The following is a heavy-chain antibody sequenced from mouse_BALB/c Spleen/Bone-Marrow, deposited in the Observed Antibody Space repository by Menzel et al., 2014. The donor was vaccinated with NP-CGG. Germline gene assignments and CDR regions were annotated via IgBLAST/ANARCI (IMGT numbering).Heavy chain of an antibody. V-gene: IGHV7-3*02. CDR2: IRNKAYGYTT. Sequence: EVQVVESGGGLVQPGGSLRLSCATSGFTFTDYYMNWVRQPPGKALEWLAFIRNKAYGYTTEYSASVKGRFTISRDNSQNILYLQMNTLRAENSATYYCARDMGGLLFDSWGQGTTLSVPS. CDR1: GFTFTDYY. CDR3: ARDMGGLLFDS. J-gene: IGHJ2*01. D-gene: IGHD1-1*01.